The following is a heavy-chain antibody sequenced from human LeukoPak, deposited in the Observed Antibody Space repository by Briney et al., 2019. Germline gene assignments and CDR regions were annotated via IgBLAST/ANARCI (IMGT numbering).Heavy chain of an antibody. CDR1: GFTFSSYS. V-gene: IGHV3-48*04. Sequence: GGSLRLSCAASGFTFSSYSMNWVRQAPGKGLEWVSYISSSSSTIYYADSVKGRFTISRDNDKNSLYLQMNSLRAEDTAVYYCASETTVTTLDIWGQGTMVTVSS. CDR3: ASETTVTTLDI. J-gene: IGHJ3*02. CDR2: ISSSSSTI. D-gene: IGHD4-17*01.